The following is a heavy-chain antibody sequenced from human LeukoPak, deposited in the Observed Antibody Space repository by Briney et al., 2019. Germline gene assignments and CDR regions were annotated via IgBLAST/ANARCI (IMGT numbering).Heavy chain of an antibody. V-gene: IGHV3-11*01. CDR3: ARGPGYYDSSGYPPADFDY. Sequence: PGGSLRLSCAASGFTFSDYYMSWIRQAPGKGLEWVSYISSSGSTIYYADSVKGRFTISRDNAKNSLYLQMNSLRAEDTAVYYCARGPGYYDSSGYPPADFDYWGQGTLVTVSS. CDR1: GFTFSDYY. J-gene: IGHJ4*02. D-gene: IGHD3-22*01. CDR2: ISSSGSTI.